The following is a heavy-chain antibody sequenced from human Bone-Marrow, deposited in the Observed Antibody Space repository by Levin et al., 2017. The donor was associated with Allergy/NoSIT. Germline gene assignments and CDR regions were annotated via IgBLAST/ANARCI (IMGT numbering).Heavy chain of an antibody. J-gene: IGHJ6*03. CDR1: GFTFSSYG. CDR2: ISYDGSNK. Sequence: GGSLRLSCAASGFTFSSYGMHWVRQAPGKGLEWVAVISYDGSNKYYADSVKGRFTISRDNSKNTLYLQMNSLRAEDTAVYYCAKDHYYGSGSYQYYYYMDVWGKGTTVTVSS. V-gene: IGHV3-30*18. D-gene: IGHD3-10*01. CDR3: AKDHYYGSGSYQYYYYMDV.